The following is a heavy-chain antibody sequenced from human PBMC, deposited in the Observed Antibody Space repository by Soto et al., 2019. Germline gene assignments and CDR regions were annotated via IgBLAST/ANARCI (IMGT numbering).Heavy chain of an antibody. Sequence: QLQLQESGPGLVKSSETLSLTCTVSGGSISSSSYFWGWIRQPPGKGLECIGSIYYSGSTYYNPSLKSRVTIAVDTSQNQFSLKLGSVTAADTAVYYCVRNEYSYDPYYFDFWGQGSLVTVSS. CDR3: VRNEYSYDPYYFDF. V-gene: IGHV4-39*01. D-gene: IGHD5-18*01. J-gene: IGHJ4*02. CDR1: GGSISSSSYF. CDR2: IYYSGST.